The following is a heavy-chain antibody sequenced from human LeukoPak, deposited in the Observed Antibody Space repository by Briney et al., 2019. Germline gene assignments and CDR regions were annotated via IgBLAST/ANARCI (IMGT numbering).Heavy chain of an antibody. V-gene: IGHV4-4*02. Sequence: SETLSLTCAVSGGSISSNNWWSWVRQPPGKGLEWIGEIYHTGSTNYNPSLKSRVTISVDTSKNQFSLKLSSVTAADTAVYYCARDLSGVTGYTYGRGIDYWGQGTLVTVSS. J-gene: IGHJ4*02. CDR1: GGSISSNNW. CDR2: IYHTGST. D-gene: IGHD5-18*01. CDR3: ARDLSGVTGYTYGRGIDY.